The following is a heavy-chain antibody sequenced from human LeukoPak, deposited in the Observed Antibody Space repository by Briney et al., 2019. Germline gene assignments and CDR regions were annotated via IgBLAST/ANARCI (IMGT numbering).Heavy chain of an antibody. CDR3: ATQAAGGPLDH. J-gene: IGHJ4*02. Sequence: SETLSLTCTVSGGSISSSSYYWGWIRQPPGKGPEWIGTIYYSGGTSYYPSLKSRVTISVDTSKNQFSLKLSSVTAADTAVYYCATQAAGGPLDHWGQGTLVTVSS. CDR2: IYYSGGT. D-gene: IGHD2-15*01. V-gene: IGHV4-39*01. CDR1: GGSISSSSYY.